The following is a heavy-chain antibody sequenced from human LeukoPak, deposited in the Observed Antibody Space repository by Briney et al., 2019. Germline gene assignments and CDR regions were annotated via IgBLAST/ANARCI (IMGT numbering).Heavy chain of an antibody. CDR1: GFTVSSNY. D-gene: IGHD3-3*01. J-gene: IGHJ4*02. V-gene: IGHV3-66*02. CDR3: ARLSGYYTSYYFDY. Sequence: GGXLRLSCAASGFTVSSNYMSWVRQAPGKGVEWVSVIYSGGSTYYADSVKGRFTISRDNSKNTLYLQMNSLRAEDTAVYYCARLSGYYTSYYFDYWGQGTLVTVSS. CDR2: IYSGGST.